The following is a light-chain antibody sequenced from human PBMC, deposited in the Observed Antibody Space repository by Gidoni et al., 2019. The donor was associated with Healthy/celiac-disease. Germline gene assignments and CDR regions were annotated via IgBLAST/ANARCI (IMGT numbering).Light chain of an antibody. CDR3: QQSYSTPYT. J-gene: IGKJ2*01. V-gene: IGKV1-39*01. CDR1: QSISSY. Sequence: DIQMTQSTSSLSASVGDRVTITCRASQSISSYLTWYQQKPVKAPKLLIYAASSLQSGVPSRFSGSGSGTDFTLTISSLQPEDFATYYCQQSYSTPYTFGQWTKLEIK. CDR2: AAS.